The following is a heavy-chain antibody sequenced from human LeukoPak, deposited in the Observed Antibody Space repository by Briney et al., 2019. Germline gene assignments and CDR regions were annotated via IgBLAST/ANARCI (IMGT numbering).Heavy chain of an antibody. CDR2: ISGSGDNT. CDR1: GFTFNNYA. J-gene: IGHJ4*02. CDR3: AKGSYYDSSGSFYFDY. D-gene: IGHD3-22*01. V-gene: IGHV3-23*01. Sequence: GGSLRLSCAASGFTFNNYAMTWVRQAPGKGLEWVSGISGSGDNTYYADSVKGRFTISRDNSKNTLYVQVNSLGTEDTAAYYCAKGSYYDSSGSFYFDYWGQGTLVTVSS.